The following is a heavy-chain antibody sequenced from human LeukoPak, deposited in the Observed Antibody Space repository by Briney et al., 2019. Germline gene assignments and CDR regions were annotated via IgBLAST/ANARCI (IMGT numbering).Heavy chain of an antibody. J-gene: IGHJ1*01. D-gene: IGHD6-13*01. CDR3: ARVGSYSSSWLGRPAEYFQH. V-gene: IGHV3-23*01. Sequence: GGSLRLSCAASGFTFSNYAMSWVRQAPGKGLEWVISGSGANTYYADSVKGRFSISRDNAKNSLYLQMNSLRAEDTAVYYCARVGSYSSSWLGRPAEYFQHWGQGTLVTVSS. CDR1: GFTFSNYA. CDR2: SGSGANT.